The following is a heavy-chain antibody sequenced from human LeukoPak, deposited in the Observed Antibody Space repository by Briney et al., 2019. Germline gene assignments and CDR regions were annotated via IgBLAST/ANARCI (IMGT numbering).Heavy chain of an antibody. CDR1: GGSISSNNW. Sequence: SGTLSLTCAVSGGSISSNNWWSWVRQPPGKGLEWIGEIFHSGSTYYNPSLKSRVTISVDTSKDQFSLKLSSVTAADTAVYYCARHLYQLLSRWFDPWGQGTLVTVSS. V-gene: IGHV4-4*02. D-gene: IGHD2-2*01. CDR3: ARHLYQLLSRWFDP. CDR2: IFHSGST. J-gene: IGHJ5*02.